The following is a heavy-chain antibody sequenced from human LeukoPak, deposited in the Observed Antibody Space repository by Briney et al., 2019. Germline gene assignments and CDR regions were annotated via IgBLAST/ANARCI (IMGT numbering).Heavy chain of an antibody. V-gene: IGHV5-51*01. CDR2: IYPGDSDT. J-gene: IGHJ4*02. Sequence: GESLKISCKGSGYSFTNHYIGWLRLLAGKGLEWVGIIYPGDSDTRYSPPIQGQVTISVDKSISTAYLQWSSLKASDTAMYYCARRVYGSVNCYYPNWGQRTLVTVSS. D-gene: IGHD2-8*01. CDR1: GYSFTNHY. CDR3: ARRVYGSVNCYYPN.